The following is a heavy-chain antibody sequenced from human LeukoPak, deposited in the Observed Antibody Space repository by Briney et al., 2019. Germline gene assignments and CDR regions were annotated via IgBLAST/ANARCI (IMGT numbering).Heavy chain of an antibody. Sequence: SETLSLTCTVSGGSISNYYWSWIRQPPGEGLEWIGYIYYSGTTDYNPSLKSRVTISVDTSKNQFSLKLTSVTAADTAVYYCARRYSSGWYYFDYWGQGTLVTVSS. CDR2: IYYSGTT. CDR1: GGSISNYY. D-gene: IGHD6-19*01. V-gene: IGHV4-59*08. CDR3: ARRYSSGWYYFDY. J-gene: IGHJ4*02.